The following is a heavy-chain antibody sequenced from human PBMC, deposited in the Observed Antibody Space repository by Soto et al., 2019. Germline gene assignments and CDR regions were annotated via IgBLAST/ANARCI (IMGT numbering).Heavy chain of an antibody. V-gene: IGHV1-2*02. Sequence: ASVKVSCKASGYTVTGYYMHWVRQAPGQGLEWMGWINPNSGGTNYAQKFQGRVTMTRDTSISTAYMELSRLRSDDTAVYYCARDRRVATSRMDVWGKGTTVTVSS. D-gene: IGHD5-12*01. CDR3: ARDRRVATSRMDV. J-gene: IGHJ6*04. CDR2: INPNSGGT. CDR1: GYTVTGYY.